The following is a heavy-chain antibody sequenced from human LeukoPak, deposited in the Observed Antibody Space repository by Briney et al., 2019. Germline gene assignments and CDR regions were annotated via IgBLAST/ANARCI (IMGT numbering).Heavy chain of an antibody. CDR1: GYTFTSYY. V-gene: IGHV1-46*01. CDR3: AGDQFYYDSSGYYFDY. CDR2: INPSGGGT. D-gene: IGHD3-22*01. J-gene: IGHJ4*02. Sequence: ASVKVSCKASGYTFTSYYMHWVRQAPGQGLEWMGIINPSGGGTSYAQKFQGRVTMTRDTSTSTVYMELSSLRSEDTAVYYCAGDQFYYDSSGYYFDYWGQGTLVTVSS.